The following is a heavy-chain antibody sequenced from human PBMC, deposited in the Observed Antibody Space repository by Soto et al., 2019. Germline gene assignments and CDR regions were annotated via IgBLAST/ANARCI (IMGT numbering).Heavy chain of an antibody. D-gene: IGHD2-8*02. CDR2: IWYDGSNK. V-gene: IGHV3-33*01. CDR1: GFTFSGFG. J-gene: IGHJ5*02. CDR3: ARNRGVTVPVEYIDP. Sequence: QVQLVESGGGVVQPGGSLRLSCAASGFTFSGFGMHWVRQAPGKGLEWVAIIWYDGSNKYYGDAVKGRFTISRDNSKDTVFLQMNSLRPEDTAVYYCARNRGVTVPVEYIDPWGQGILVTVSS.